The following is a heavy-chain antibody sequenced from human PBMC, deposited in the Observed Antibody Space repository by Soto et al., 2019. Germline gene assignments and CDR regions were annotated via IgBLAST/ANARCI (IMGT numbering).Heavy chain of an antibody. D-gene: IGHD6-6*01. V-gene: IGHV1-18*01. CDR1: GYTFTSYG. J-gene: IGHJ4*02. CDR3: ASVDTSSASCLDY. CDR2: ISTYNGNT. Sequence: QVQLVQSGAEVKKPGASVKVSCKTSGYTFTSYGITRMRQAPGQGPEWMGWISTYNGNTNYAQKLQGRVTMTADTSTSTAYMELRNLRSDDTAVYYCASVDTSSASCLDYWGQGTLVTVSS.